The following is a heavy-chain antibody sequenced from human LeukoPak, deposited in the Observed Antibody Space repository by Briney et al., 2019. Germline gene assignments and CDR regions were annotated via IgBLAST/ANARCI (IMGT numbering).Heavy chain of an antibody. V-gene: IGHV3-33*01. CDR3: ARDRPLYGMDV. CDR2: IWYDGSNK. J-gene: IGHJ6*02. CDR1: GFTFSSYG. Sequence: GGSLRLSCAASGFTFSSYGMHWVRQAPGKGLEWVAVIWYDGSNKYYADSVKGRFTISRDNSKNTLYLQMNSLRAEDTVVYYCARDRPLYGMDVWGQGTTVTVSS.